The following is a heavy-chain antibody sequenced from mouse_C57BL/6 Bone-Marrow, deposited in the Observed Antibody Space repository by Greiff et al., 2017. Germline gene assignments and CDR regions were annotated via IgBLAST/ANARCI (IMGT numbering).Heavy chain of an antibody. V-gene: IGHV1-69*01. Sequence: VQLQQPGAELVMPGASVKLSCKASGYTFTSYWMHWVKQRPGQGLEWIGEIDPSDSYTNYNPKFKGKSTLTVDQSSSTAYMQLSSLTSEDSAVYYCAREDGYYYAMDYWGQGTSVTVSS. CDR2: IDPSDSYT. J-gene: IGHJ4*01. CDR1: GYTFTSYW. D-gene: IGHD2-3*01. CDR3: AREDGYYYAMDY.